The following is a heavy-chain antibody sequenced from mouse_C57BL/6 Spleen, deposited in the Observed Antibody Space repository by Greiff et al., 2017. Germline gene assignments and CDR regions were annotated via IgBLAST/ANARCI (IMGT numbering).Heavy chain of an antibody. CDR3: ARSGAQEAMDY. CDR1: GYTFTSYW. D-gene: IGHD3-2*02. J-gene: IGHJ4*01. V-gene: IGHV1-69*01. Sequence: QVQLQQPGAELVMPGASVKLSCKASGYTFTSYWMHWVKQRPGQGLEWIGEIDPSDSYTNYNQKFKGKSTLTVDKSSSTAYMQLSSLTSEDSAVYYCARSGAQEAMDYWGQGTSVTVSS. CDR2: IDPSDSYT.